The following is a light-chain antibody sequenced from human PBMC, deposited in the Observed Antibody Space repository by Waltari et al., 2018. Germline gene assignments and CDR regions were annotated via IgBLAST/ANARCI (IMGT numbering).Light chain of an antibody. J-gene: IGKJ4*01. V-gene: IGKV3-20*01. CDR3: QQYDISPLT. Sequence: EIVLTQSPGTLSLSPGEGATLSCRTSQTIRTTYLAWYQQKPGQAPTLLIYVTFSRATGIPDRFTGSGSGTDFSLTISSLEPEDFATYYCQQYDISPLTFGGGTKVEIK. CDR2: VTF. CDR1: QTIRTTY.